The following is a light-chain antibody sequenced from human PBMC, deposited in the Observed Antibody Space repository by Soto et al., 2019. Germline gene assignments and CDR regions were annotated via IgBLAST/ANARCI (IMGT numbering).Light chain of an antibody. CDR1: SYNIGKNL. J-gene: IGLJ3*02. CDR2: KTD. Sequence: QSVLTQPPSASGTPGQRVTISCSGGSYNIGKNLVYWYQQRPGTAPKLLIFKTDARPSGVPERFSGSNSGSSASLAISGLRYEDEADYFCAAWDDSLSACVFGGGTKVTVL. CDR3: AAWDDSLSACV. V-gene: IGLV1-47*01.